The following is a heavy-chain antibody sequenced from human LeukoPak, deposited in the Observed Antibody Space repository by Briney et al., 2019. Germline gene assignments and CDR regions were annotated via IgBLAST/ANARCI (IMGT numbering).Heavy chain of an antibody. CDR2: INQNGVEM. V-gene: IGHV3-7*01. CDR1: GFTFSSYA. Sequence: PGGSLRLSCAASGFTFSSYAMSWVRQAPGKGLEWVANINQNGVEMYYVESVKGRFTISRDSGRNSLFLQMNSLRAEDTAVYYCARDFGSAAAIYEYWGQGTLVTVSS. CDR3: ARDFGSAAAIYEY. D-gene: IGHD6-13*01. J-gene: IGHJ4*02.